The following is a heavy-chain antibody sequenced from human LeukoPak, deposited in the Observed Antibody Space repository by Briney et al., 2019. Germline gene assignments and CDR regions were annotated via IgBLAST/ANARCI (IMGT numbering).Heavy chain of an antibody. V-gene: IGHV3-11*04. J-gene: IGHJ4*02. CDR2: ISSGGSTI. CDR3: ARLNGGNSFQIDY. Sequence: GGSLRLSCAASGFIFSDYYMSWIRQAPGKGLEWLSFISSGGSTIYYADSVKGRFTISRDNAQNSLYLQMNSLRAEDTAVYYCARLNGGNSFQIDYWGQGTLVTVSS. CDR1: GFIFSDYY. D-gene: IGHD4-23*01.